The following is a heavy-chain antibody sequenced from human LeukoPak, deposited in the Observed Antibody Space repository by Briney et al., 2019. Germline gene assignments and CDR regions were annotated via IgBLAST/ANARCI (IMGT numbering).Heavy chain of an antibody. J-gene: IGHJ4*02. V-gene: IGHV3-66*02. CDR3: ARDEVGATFDY. CDR2: IYSGGST. D-gene: IGHD1-26*01. CDR1: GFTVSSNY. Sequence: GGSLRLSSAASGFTVSSNYMSWVRQAPGKGLEWVSVIYSGGSTYYADSVKGRFTISRDNSKNTLYLQMNSLRAEDTAVYYCARDEVGATFDYWGQGTLVTVSS.